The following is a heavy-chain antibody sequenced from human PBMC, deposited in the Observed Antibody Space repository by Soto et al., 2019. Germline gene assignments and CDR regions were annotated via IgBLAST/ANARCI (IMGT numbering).Heavy chain of an antibody. Sequence: QVQLVQSGAEVKKPGSSVKVSCKASGGTFSSYAISWVRQAPGQGLEWMGGIIPIFGTANYAQKFRGRVTITADESTSTAYMELSSLRSEDTAVYYCARDGIAAAGHYYYYGMDVWGQGTTVTVSS. CDR2: IIPIFGTA. CDR1: GGTFSSYA. D-gene: IGHD6-13*01. CDR3: ARDGIAAAGHYYYYGMDV. J-gene: IGHJ6*02. V-gene: IGHV1-69*01.